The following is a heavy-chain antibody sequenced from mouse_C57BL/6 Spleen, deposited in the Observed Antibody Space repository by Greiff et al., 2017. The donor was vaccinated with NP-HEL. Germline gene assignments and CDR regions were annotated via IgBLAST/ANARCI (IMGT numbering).Heavy chain of an antibody. J-gene: IGHJ1*03. V-gene: IGHV1-61*01. CDR2: IYPSDSET. Sequence: VQLQQPGAELVRPGSSVKLSCKASGYTFTSYWMDWVKQRPGQGLEWIGNIYPSDSETHYNQKFKDKATLTVDKSSSTAYMQLSSLTSEDSAVYYGARFPHYYGSSLGYFDVWGTGTTVTVSS. D-gene: IGHD1-1*01. CDR3: ARFPHYYGSSLGYFDV. CDR1: GYTFTSYW.